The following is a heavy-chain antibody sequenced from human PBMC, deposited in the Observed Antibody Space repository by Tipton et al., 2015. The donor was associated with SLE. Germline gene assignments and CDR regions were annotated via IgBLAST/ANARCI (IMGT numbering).Heavy chain of an antibody. CDR3: ARDRVVGAERGAVDI. Sequence: QSGAEVKKPGSSVKVSCKASGGTFSSYAISWVRQAPGQGLERMGRIIPIFGTANYAQKFQGRVTITADESTSTAYMELSSLRSEDTAVYYCARDRVVGAERGAVDIWGQGTMVTVSS. CDR1: GGTFSSYA. V-gene: IGHV1-69*13. CDR2: IIPIFGTA. D-gene: IGHD1-26*01. J-gene: IGHJ3*02.